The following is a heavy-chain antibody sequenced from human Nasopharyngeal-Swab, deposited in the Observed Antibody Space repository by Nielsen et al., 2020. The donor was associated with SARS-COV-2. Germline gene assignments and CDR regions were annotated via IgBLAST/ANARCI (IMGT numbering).Heavy chain of an antibody. D-gene: IGHD2-15*01. Sequence: GESLKISCAASGFTFSSYDMHWVRQAPGKGLEWVAVVSHDGSNKYCADSVKGRFTISRDNSKNTLFLQMSSLRGEDTAVYYCVHCSGGSCYSGFDHWGQGTLVTVSS. CDR3: VHCSGGSCYSGFDH. CDR2: VSHDGSNK. V-gene: IGHV3-30*03. J-gene: IGHJ4*02. CDR1: GFTFSSYD.